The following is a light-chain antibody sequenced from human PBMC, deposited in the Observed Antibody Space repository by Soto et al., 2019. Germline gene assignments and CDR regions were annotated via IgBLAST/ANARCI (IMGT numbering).Light chain of an antibody. J-gene: IGKJ1*01. CDR1: QTISSL. V-gene: IGKV1-5*03. Sequence: DIQMTQCPSTLSGSVGDRVTITFRASQTISSLLAWYQQKPGKAPKLLIYKASTLKSGVPSRFSGSGSGTEFTLTISSLQPDDFATYYCQHYNSYSEAFGQGTKVDIK. CDR3: QHYNSYSEA. CDR2: KAS.